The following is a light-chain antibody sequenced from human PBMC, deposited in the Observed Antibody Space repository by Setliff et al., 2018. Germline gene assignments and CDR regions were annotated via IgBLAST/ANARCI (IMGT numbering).Light chain of an antibody. Sequence: EIVLTQSPATLSLSPGERATLSCRASQNVRTYVAWYQQKPGQAPRILIFDASNRATGIPARFSGSGSGTDFTLTISSLEPEDFAVYYCQQRNFWPITVGQGTRLEIK. CDR2: DAS. CDR3: QQRNFWPIT. V-gene: IGKV3-11*01. CDR1: QNVRTY. J-gene: IGKJ5*01.